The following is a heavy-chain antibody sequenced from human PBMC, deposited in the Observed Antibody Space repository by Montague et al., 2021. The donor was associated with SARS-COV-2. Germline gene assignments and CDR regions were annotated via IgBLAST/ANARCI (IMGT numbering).Heavy chain of an antibody. CDR2: IYTSGST. V-gene: IGHV4-61*02. D-gene: IGHD2-21*01. CDR3: ARVVGFDFDY. Sequence: TLSLTCAVSGGSIRSGSYYWSWIRQPAGKGLEWIGRIYTSGSTNYNPSLKSRVTISVDTSKNQFSLKLSSVTAADTAVYYCARVVGFDFDYWGQGTLVTVSS. CDR1: GGSIRSGSYY. J-gene: IGHJ4*02.